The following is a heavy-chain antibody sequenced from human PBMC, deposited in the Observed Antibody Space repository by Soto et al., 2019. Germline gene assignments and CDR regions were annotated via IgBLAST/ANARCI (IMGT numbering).Heavy chain of an antibody. CDR2: ISYDGSNK. CDR1: GFTFSSYA. Sequence: GGSLRLSCAASGFTFSSYAMHWVRQAPGKGLEWVAVISYDGSNKYYADSVKGRFTISRDNSKNTLYLQMNSLRAEDTAVYYCARGSSGGDYWGQGTLVTVSS. CDR3: ARGSSGGDY. V-gene: IGHV3-30-3*01. D-gene: IGHD3-22*01. J-gene: IGHJ4*02.